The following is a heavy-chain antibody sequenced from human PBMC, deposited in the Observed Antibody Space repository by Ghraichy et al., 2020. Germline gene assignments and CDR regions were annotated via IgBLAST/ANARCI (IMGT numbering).Heavy chain of an antibody. CDR3: ARSVGHFDY. CDR1: GFTFSSYS. CDR2: ITGSSSTI. V-gene: IGHV3-48*02. Sequence: GGSLRLSCVESGFTFSSYSMNWVRQAPGRGLEWVSYITGSSSTIYYADSVKGRFTISRDNAKNSLYLQMNSLRDEDTAVYYCARSVGHFDYWGQGTLVTVSS. J-gene: IGHJ4*02.